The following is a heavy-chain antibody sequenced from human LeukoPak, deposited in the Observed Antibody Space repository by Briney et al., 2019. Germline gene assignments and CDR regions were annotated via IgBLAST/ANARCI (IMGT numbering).Heavy chain of an antibody. CDR3: ARDRGQLWSNDAFDI. CDR2: IYSGGST. CDR1: GFIVSSNY. Sequence: GGSLRLSCAASGFIVSSNYMSWVRQAPGKGLEWVSVIYSGGSTYYADSVKGRFTISRDNSKNTLYLQMNSLRAEDTAVYYCARDRGQLWSNDAFDIWGQGTMVTVSS. J-gene: IGHJ3*02. V-gene: IGHV3-66*01. D-gene: IGHD5-18*01.